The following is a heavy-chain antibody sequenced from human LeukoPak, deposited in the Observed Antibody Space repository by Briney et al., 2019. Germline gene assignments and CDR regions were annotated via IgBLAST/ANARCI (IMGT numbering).Heavy chain of an antibody. V-gene: IGHV1-18*01. CDR1: GYTFTSYD. CDR3: AREGAWGWDTAMVTGDY. Sequence: ASGKVSCKASGYTFTSYDISWVRQAPGQGLEWMGGISGYNGNTNYAQQFRGRVTMTTDTSTSTAYMELKSLRFDDTAVYYCAREGAWGWDTAMVTGDYWGQGTLVTVSS. J-gene: IGHJ4*02. D-gene: IGHD5-18*01. CDR2: ISGYNGNT.